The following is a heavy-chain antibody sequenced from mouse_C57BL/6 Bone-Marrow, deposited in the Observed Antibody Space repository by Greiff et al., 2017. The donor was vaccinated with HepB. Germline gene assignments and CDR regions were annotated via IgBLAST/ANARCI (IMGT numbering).Heavy chain of an antibody. CDR3: ARELTGRRGLDY. V-gene: IGHV5-4*01. CDR1: GFTFSSYA. J-gene: IGHJ2*01. D-gene: IGHD4-1*01. CDR2: ISDGGSYT. Sequence: EVKVVESGGGLVKPGGSLKLSCAASGFTFSSYAMSWVRQTPEKRLEWVATISDGGSYTYYPDNVKGRFPISRDNAKNNLYLQMSHLKSEDTAMYYCARELTGRRGLDYWGQGTTLTVSS.